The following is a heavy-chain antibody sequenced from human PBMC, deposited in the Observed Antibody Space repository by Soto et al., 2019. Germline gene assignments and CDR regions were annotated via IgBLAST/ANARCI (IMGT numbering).Heavy chain of an antibody. CDR1: GFTFTRYS. D-gene: IGHD1-1*01. CDR2: ISSTTNYI. Sequence: GGSLRLSCAASGFTFTRYSMNWVRQAPGKGLEWVSSISSTTNYIYYGDSMKGRVTMTRDTSTSTVYMELSSLRSEDTAVYYCVRDLNWNLSYWGQGTLVTVSS. V-gene: IGHV3-21*04. CDR3: VRDLNWNLSY. J-gene: IGHJ4*02.